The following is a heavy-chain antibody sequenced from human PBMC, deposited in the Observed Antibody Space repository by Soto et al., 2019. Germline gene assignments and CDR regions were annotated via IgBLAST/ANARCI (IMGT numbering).Heavy chain of an antibody. D-gene: IGHD4-17*01. Sequence: QVQLVESGGGVVQPGRSLRLSCAASGFTFSSYAMHWVRQAPGKGLEGVAVISYAGSNKYYADSVKGRFTISRDNSKNTLYLQMNSLRADDTAVYYCARELPFDHGDQRGAFDNWGQWTMVAFSS. CDR2: ISYAGSNK. CDR1: GFTFSSYA. V-gene: IGHV3-30*01. CDR3: ARELPFDHGDQRGAFDN. J-gene: IGHJ3*02.